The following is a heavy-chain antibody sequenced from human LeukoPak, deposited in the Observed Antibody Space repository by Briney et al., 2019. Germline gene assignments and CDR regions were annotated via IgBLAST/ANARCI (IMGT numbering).Heavy chain of an antibody. CDR1: GGSISSYY. J-gene: IGHJ5*02. Sequence: PSETLSLTCTVSGGSISSYYWSWIRQPPGKGLEWIGYIYYSGSTNYSPSLKSRVTISVDTSKNQFSLKLSSVTAADTAVYYCARCIAAASFDPWGKGTLVTVSS. CDR2: IYYSGST. CDR3: ARCIAAASFDP. D-gene: IGHD6-13*01. V-gene: IGHV4-59*08.